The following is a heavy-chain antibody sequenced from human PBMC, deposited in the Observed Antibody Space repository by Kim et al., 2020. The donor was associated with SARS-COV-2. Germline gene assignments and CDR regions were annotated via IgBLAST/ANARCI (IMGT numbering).Heavy chain of an antibody. CDR2: ISSTGGSS. D-gene: IGHD3-10*01. CDR1: GFIFKDYA. Sequence: GGSLRLSCAASGFIFKDYAVNWVRQAPGKGLEWVSVISSTGGSSYYADSVKGRFTMSRENSKNMVYLEMDSLRADDTAIYYCAKGRGEGYFDNWGQGTLVTVSS. V-gene: IGHV3-23*01. CDR3: AKGRGEGYFDN. J-gene: IGHJ4*02.